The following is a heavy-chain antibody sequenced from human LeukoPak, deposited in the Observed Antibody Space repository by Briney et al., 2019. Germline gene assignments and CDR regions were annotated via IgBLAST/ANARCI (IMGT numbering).Heavy chain of an antibody. D-gene: IGHD3-10*01. CDR3: ARDYGSGRYYYYYGMDV. J-gene: IGHJ6*02. CDR1: GFTFSSYG. Sequence: TGRSLRLSCAASGFTFSSYGMHWVRQAPGKGLEWVAVIWYDGSNKYYADSVKGRFTISRDNSKNTLYLQMNSLRAEDTAVYYCARDYGSGRYYYYYGMDVWGQGTRVTVSS. V-gene: IGHV3-33*01. CDR2: IWYDGSNK.